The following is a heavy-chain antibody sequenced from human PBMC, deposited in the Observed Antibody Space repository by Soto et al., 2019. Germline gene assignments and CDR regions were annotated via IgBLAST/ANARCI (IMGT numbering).Heavy chain of an antibody. CDR3: ARVYTAMVRYYFDD. D-gene: IGHD5-18*01. V-gene: IGHV3-21*01. CDR1: GFTFSSYA. CDR2: ISSSSSYI. J-gene: IGHJ4*02. Sequence: GGSLRLSCAASGFTFSSYAMSWVRQAPGKGLEWVSSISSSSSYIYYADSVKGRFTISRDNAKNSLYLQMNSLRAEDTAVYYCARVYTAMVRYYFDDCGQGTLVTVSS.